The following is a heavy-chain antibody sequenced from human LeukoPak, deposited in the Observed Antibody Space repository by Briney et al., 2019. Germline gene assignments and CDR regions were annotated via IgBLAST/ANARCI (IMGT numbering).Heavy chain of an antibody. V-gene: IGHV4-59*01. CDR1: GGSITNNY. CDR2: IYYTGIT. CDR3: ARTDSGGYQDY. Sequence: SETLSLTCSVSGGSITNNYWSWIRQPPGKGLEWIGYIYYTGITKYNPSVQSRITISVDMSKTQFSLKLNSATAADTAVYFCARTDSGGYQDYWGQGILVTVSS. D-gene: IGHD3-22*01. J-gene: IGHJ4*02.